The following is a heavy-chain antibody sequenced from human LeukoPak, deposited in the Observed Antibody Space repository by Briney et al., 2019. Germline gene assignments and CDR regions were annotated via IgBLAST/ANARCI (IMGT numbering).Heavy chain of an antibody. J-gene: IGHJ5*02. CDR1: GFTFSNYA. D-gene: IGHD6-19*01. CDR2: MSTDGSLQ. Sequence: QPGGSLRLSCVASGFTFSNYAIHWVRRPPGKGLEWVAVMSTDGSLQYYANSVKGRFTISRDNYKSTLFLQMNSLSAAGTAVYYCGRQVAPGQWLVNLWGQGTLVTVSS. CDR3: GRQVAPGQWLVNL. V-gene: IGHV3-30*01.